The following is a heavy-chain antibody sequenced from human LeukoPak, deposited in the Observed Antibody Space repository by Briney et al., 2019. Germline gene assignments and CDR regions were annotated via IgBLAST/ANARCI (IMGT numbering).Heavy chain of an antibody. CDR1: GGSVDSNYYY. V-gene: IGHV4-39*07. CDR2: ISYTGAT. D-gene: IGHD1-26*01. Sequence: SETLSLTCSVSGGSVDSNYYYWGWIRQPPGKGLEWIGSISYTGATHYRPSLESRFTISLDTSKNQFSLKLASVTPADTAVYYCAREGTRWADENWFDPWGQGSLVIVSS. CDR3: AREGTRWADENWFDP. J-gene: IGHJ5*02.